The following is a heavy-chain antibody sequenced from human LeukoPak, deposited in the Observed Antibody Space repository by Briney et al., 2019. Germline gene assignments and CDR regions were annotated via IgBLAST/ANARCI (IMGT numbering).Heavy chain of an antibody. CDR3: ARVGLYYDYVLDY. J-gene: IGHJ4*02. Sequence: PSETLSLTCAVYGGSFSGYYWSWIRQPPGKGLEWIGEINHSGSTNYNPSLKSRVTISVDTSKNQFSLKLSSVTAADTAVYYCARVGLYYDYVLDYWGQGTLVTVSS. CDR1: GGSFSGYY. V-gene: IGHV4-34*01. D-gene: IGHD3-16*01. CDR2: INHSGST.